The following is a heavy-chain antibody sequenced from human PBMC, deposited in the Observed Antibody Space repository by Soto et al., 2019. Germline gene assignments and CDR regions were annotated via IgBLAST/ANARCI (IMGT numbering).Heavy chain of an antibody. J-gene: IGHJ1*01. Sequence: QLQLQESGPGLVKPSETLSLTCTVSGGSLSSRSNYWGWVRRPPGKGLEWIGSVYYTGGTYYIPSLKSRIAISIDMSKNQFSLELSFVTAADTAVYYCAREGPPIRAHNPPEVFQQWGQGTLVTVSS. CDR1: GGSLSSRSNY. V-gene: IGHV4-39*02. CDR3: AREGPPIRAHNPPEVFQQ. CDR2: VYYTGGT. D-gene: IGHD1-26*01.